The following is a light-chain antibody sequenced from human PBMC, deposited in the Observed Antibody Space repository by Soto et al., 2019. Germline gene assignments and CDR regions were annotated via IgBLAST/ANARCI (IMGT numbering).Light chain of an antibody. CDR3: SSYTSSSSYV. J-gene: IGLJ1*01. V-gene: IGLV2-14*01. CDR1: SSDVGGYKY. Sequence: QSVLTQPASVSGSPGQSITISYTGTSSDVGGYKYVSWYQQHPDKAPKLIIYDVTNRPSGISNRFSGSKSGNTASLTISGLQAEYEADYYCSSYTSSSSYVFGTGTKVTVL. CDR2: DVT.